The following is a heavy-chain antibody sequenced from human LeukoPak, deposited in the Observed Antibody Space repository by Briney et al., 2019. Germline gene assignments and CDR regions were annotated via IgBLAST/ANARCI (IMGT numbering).Heavy chain of an antibody. J-gene: IGHJ3*02. V-gene: IGHV4-39*01. Sequence: SETLSLTCAVSGGSISSYYWGWIHQPPGKGLEWIGSIYYSGSTYYNPSLKSRVTISVDTSKNQFSLKLSSVTAADTAVYYCARHGWSGSSWYKGPPAAALDIWGQGTMVTVSS. CDR3: ARHGWSGSSWYKGPPAAALDI. D-gene: IGHD6-13*01. CDR2: IYYSGST. CDR1: GGSISSYY.